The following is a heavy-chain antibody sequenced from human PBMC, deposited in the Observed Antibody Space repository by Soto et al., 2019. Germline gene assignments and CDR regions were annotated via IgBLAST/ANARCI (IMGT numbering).Heavy chain of an antibody. V-gene: IGHV3-23*01. CDR1: GFTFSIYA. Sequence: GGSLRLSCAASGFTFSIYAMSWVRQAPGKGLEWVSLISGSGDTTYYAGSVKGRFTISRDNSKNTLYLQMNSLRAEDTAVYYCARSLYGSTNDAVDICGQGTMVTVSS. CDR2: ISGSGDTT. D-gene: IGHD6-13*01. J-gene: IGHJ3*02. CDR3: ARSLYGSTNDAVDI.